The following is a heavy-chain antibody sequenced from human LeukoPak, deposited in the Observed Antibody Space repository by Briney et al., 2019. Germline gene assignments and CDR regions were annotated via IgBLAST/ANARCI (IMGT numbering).Heavy chain of an antibody. J-gene: IGHJ1*01. CDR2: ITLHSGDT. Sequence: ASVKVSCKASGHTLTVHYIHWVRQGPGQGVEWLGWITLHSGDTHYAQKYQGRLTMTSDTSISTGYMELSRLQFDDTAVYYCAREGQLGLDNWGQGTLVTVSS. V-gene: IGHV1-2*02. CDR1: GHTLTVHY. CDR3: AREGQLGLDN. D-gene: IGHD1-1*01.